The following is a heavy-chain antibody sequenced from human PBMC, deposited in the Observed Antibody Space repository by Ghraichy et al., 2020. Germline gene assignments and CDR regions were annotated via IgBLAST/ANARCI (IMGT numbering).Heavy chain of an antibody. CDR1: GVSFTDYE. CDR3: ARVNSSSSAYFDY. J-gene: IGHJ4*02. Sequence: SETLSLTCSANGVSFTDYEWMWIRQTPGKGLQWLGDIHQSGTTKFNPYLRSRLLMSIDASKNQFSLKLYFVTAADSALYYCARVNSSSSAYFDYWGQGNLVTVSS. D-gene: IGHD6-6*01. CDR2: IHQSGTT. V-gene: IGHV4-34*01.